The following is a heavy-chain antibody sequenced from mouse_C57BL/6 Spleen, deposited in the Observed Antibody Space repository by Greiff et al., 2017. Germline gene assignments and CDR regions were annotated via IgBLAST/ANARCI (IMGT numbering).Heavy chain of an antibody. J-gene: IGHJ4*01. Sequence: VKLVESGAELVKPGASVKISCKASGYAFSSYWMNWVKQRPGKGLEWIGQIYPGDGDTNYNGKFKGKATLTADKSSSTAYMQLSSLTSEDSAVYFCARRTAQATLMDYWGQGTSVTVSS. CDR1: GYAFSSYW. CDR2: IYPGDGDT. D-gene: IGHD3-2*02. V-gene: IGHV1-80*01. CDR3: ARRTAQATLMDY.